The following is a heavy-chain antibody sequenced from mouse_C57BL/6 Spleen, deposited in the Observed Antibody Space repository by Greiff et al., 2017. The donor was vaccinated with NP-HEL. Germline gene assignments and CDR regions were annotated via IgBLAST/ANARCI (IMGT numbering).Heavy chain of an antibody. CDR3: ARGDYYDYDVGFAY. V-gene: IGHV1-82*01. Sequence: VQLQQSGPELVKPGASVKISCKASGYAFSSSWMNWVKQRPGKGLEWIGRIYPGDGDTNYNGKFKGKATLTADKSSSTAYMQLSSLTSEDSAVYFCARGDYYDYDVGFAYWGQGTLVTVSA. J-gene: IGHJ3*01. CDR2: IYPGDGDT. CDR1: GYAFSSSW. D-gene: IGHD2-4*01.